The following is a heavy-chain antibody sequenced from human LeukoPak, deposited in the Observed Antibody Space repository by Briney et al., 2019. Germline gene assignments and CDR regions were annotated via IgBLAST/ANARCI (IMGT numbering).Heavy chain of an antibody. J-gene: IGHJ4*02. Sequence: GGSLRLSCAASGFTVSSNYMSWIRQAPGKGLEWISYITTSGSYTNYADSVRGRFTISRDNAKNSLFLQMNSLRAEDTAVYYCARRYSSGWYLDYWGQGTLLTVSS. CDR1: GFTVSSNY. V-gene: IGHV3-11*03. CDR3: ARRYSSGWYLDY. D-gene: IGHD6-19*01. CDR2: ITTSGSYT.